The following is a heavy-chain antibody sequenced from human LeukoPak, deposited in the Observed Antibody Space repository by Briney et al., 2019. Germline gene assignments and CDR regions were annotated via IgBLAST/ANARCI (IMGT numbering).Heavy chain of an antibody. Sequence: GGSLRLSCAASGFTFSDYYMSWIRQAPGKGLEWVSYISSSGSTIYYADSVKGRITISRDNAKDSLYLQMHSLRAEATSGYDCARDFHDYDRGGYYSDLDYWGQGTLVTVSS. CDR2: ISSSGSTI. CDR1: GFTFSDYY. J-gene: IGHJ4*02. V-gene: IGHV3-11*01. CDR3: ARDFHDYDRGGYYSDLDY. D-gene: IGHD3-22*01.